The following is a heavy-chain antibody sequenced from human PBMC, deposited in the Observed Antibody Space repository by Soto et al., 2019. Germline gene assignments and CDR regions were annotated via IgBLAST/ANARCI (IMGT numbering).Heavy chain of an antibody. CDR1: GGTFSSYA. V-gene: IGHV1-69*01. CDR2: IIPIFGTA. CDR3: ARDRITMVRGVPIAGGESAY. D-gene: IGHD3-10*01. J-gene: IGHJ4*02. Sequence: QVQLVQSGAEVKKPGSSVKVSCKASGGTFSSYAISWVRQAPGQGLEWMGGIIPIFGTANYAQKFQGRVTITGDESPDTAYRELSSLGSEDTAVYYCARDRITMVRGVPIAGGESAYWGQGTLVPVSS.